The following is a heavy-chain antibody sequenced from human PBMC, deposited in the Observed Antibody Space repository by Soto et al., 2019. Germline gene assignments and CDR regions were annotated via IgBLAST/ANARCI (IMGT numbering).Heavy chain of an antibody. CDR1: GFTFSSYE. J-gene: IGHJ6*02. Sequence: GGSLRLSCAASGFTFSSYEMNWVRQAPGKGLEWVSYISSSGSTIYYADSVKGRFTISRDDAKNSLYLQMNSLRAEDTAVYYCAREEDTAMVRSYYYYGMDVWGQGTTVTVSS. CDR2: ISSSGSTI. CDR3: AREEDTAMVRSYYYYGMDV. D-gene: IGHD5-18*01. V-gene: IGHV3-48*03.